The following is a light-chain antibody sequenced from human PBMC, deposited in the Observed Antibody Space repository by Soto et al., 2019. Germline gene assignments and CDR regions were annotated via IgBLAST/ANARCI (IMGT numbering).Light chain of an antibody. CDR2: GAF. V-gene: IGKV3-15*01. CDR1: QSVTYN. CDR3: QQYKNWPPLT. J-gene: IGKJ4*01. Sequence: EIVMTQSPATLSVSPGETATLSCRASQSVTYNLAWYQQKPGQGPRLLIYGAFTRATGIPARFSGSGSGTEFTLPISSLQSADFAVYYCQQYKNWPPLTFGGGTKVEIK.